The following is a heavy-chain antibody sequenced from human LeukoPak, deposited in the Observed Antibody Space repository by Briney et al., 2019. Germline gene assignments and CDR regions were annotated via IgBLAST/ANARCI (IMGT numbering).Heavy chain of an antibody. D-gene: IGHD5-18*01. CDR2: ISGSGGST. Sequence: PGGSLRLSCAVSGFTFSSYAMSWVRQAPGKGLEWVSAISGSGGSTYYADSVKGRFTISRDNSKNTLYLQMNSLRAEDTAVYYCARDGQIQLCGRGCAFDIWGQGTMVTVSS. V-gene: IGHV3-23*01. CDR3: ARDGQIQLCGRGCAFDI. J-gene: IGHJ3*02. CDR1: GFTFSSYA.